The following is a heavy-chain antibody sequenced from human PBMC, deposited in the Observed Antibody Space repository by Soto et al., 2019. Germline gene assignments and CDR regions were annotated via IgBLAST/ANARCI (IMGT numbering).Heavy chain of an antibody. CDR1: GYTFTSYA. Sequence: ASVNVSCKASGYTFTSYAMHWVRQAPGQRLEWMGWINAGNGNTKYSQKFQGRVTITRDTSASTAYMELSSLRSEDTAVYYCARDPYCTNGVCYHNWFEPWGQGNTVIVSA. CDR3: ARDPYCTNGVCYHNWFEP. J-gene: IGHJ5*02. CDR2: INAGNGNT. V-gene: IGHV1-3*01. D-gene: IGHD2-8*01.